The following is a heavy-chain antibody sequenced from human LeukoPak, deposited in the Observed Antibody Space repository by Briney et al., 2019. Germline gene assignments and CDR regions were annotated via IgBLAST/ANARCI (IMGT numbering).Heavy chain of an antibody. Sequence: GASVKVSCKASGYTFTRYYMHWVRQAPGQGLEWMGIINPSGGSTGYAQKFQGSVTMTRDTSTSTVYMELSSLRSEDTAVYYCARRGYSYDLDYWGQGALVTVSS. J-gene: IGHJ4*02. CDR1: GYTFTRYY. D-gene: IGHD5-18*01. V-gene: IGHV1-46*01. CDR2: INPSGGST. CDR3: ARRGYSYDLDY.